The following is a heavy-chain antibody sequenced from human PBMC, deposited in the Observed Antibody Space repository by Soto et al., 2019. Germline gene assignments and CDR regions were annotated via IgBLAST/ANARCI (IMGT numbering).Heavy chain of an antibody. J-gene: IGHJ6*02. V-gene: IGHV1-2*02. CDR3: ARIKWGLDYYNGMDV. CDR1: GYSVSDYF. D-gene: IGHD1-26*01. CDR2: INPKSAAT. Sequence: QVQLVQSGAEVKKSGASVKVSCKASGYSVSDYFIQWVRQAPGQGLEWVAWINPKSAATNYAKKFQGRVSLTWDTSLSTAYMELPRLGPDDTAVYYCARIKWGLDYYNGMDVWGQGTTVIVSS.